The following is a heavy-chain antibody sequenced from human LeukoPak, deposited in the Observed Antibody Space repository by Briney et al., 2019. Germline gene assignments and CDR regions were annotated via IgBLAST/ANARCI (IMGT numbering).Heavy chain of an antibody. J-gene: IGHJ4*02. D-gene: IGHD6-13*01. Sequence: SGGSPRLSCAASGFTFSSYGMHWVRQAPGKGLEWVAFIRYDGSNKYYADSVKGRFTISRDNSKNTLYLQMNSLRAEDTAVYYCAKDAARYSSSWTTLKNYFDYWGQGTLVTVSS. CDR2: IRYDGSNK. CDR3: AKDAARYSSSWTTLKNYFDY. CDR1: GFTFSSYG. V-gene: IGHV3-30*02.